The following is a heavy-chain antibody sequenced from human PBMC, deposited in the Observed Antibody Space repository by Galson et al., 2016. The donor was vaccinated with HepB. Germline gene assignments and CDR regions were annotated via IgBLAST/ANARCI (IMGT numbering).Heavy chain of an antibody. CDR3: VHTRQWNDGRYFAF. Sequence: ALVKPTQTLTLTCTLSGFTIGTRGVGVAWIRQPPGKALDWLALIYWDDDKWHSPSLKSRLSVTKDTSTNQVFLKITNVDPVDTGTYYCVHTRQWNDGRYFAFWGPGTQVTVSS. V-gene: IGHV2-5*02. J-gene: IGHJ2*01. D-gene: IGHD1-1*01. CDR2: IYWDDDK. CDR1: GFTIGTRGVG.